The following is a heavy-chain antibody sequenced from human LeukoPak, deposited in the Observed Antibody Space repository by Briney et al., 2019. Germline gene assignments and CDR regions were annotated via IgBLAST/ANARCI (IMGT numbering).Heavy chain of an antibody. CDR3: ARGRVRGVIFDY. D-gene: IGHD3-10*01. J-gene: IGHJ4*02. Sequence: SETLSLTCAVYGGSFSGYYWSWIRQPAGKGLEWIGRIYTSGSTNYNPSLKSRVTMSVDTSKNQFSLKLSSVTAADTAVYYCARGRVRGVIFDYWGQGTLVAVSS. CDR1: GGSFSGYY. V-gene: IGHV4-59*10. CDR2: IYTSGST.